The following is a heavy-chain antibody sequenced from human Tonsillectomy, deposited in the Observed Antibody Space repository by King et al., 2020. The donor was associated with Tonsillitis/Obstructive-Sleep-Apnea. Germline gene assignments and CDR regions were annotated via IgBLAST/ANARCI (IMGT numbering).Heavy chain of an antibody. J-gene: IGHJ4*02. CDR3: ARADVPAVIDY. CDR1: GFTVSNHY. Sequence: VQLVESGGGFIQPGGSLRLSCSASGFTVSNHYMNWVRQAPGKGLEWVSVLYSGGSTYYADSVKGRFTVSRDTSKNTVYLQMNSLRVEDTAVYFCARADVPAVIDYWGQGSLVTVSS. CDR2: LYSGGST. D-gene: IGHD2-2*01. V-gene: IGHV3-53*01.